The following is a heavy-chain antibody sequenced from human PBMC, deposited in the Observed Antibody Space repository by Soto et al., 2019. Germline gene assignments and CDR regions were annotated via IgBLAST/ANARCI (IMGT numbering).Heavy chain of an antibody. V-gene: IGHV3-30-3*01. D-gene: IGHD2-2*01. Sequence: GGSLRLSCAASGFTFSSYAMHWVRQAPGKGLEWVAVISYDGSNKYYADSVKGRFTISRDNSKNTLYLQMNSLRAEDTAVYYCAREIRCRTWSHPEYIQHWGQGTLVTVSS. CDR3: AREIRCRTWSHPEYIQH. J-gene: IGHJ1*01. CDR1: GFTFSSYA. CDR2: ISYDGSNK.